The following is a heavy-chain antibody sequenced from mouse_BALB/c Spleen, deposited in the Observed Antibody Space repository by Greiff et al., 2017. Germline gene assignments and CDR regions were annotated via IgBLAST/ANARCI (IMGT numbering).Heavy chain of an antibody. D-gene: IGHD2-4*01. J-gene: IGHJ2*01. Sequence: QVQLQQPGAELVKPGASVKLSCKASGYTFTSYWMHWVKQRPGQGLEWIGEIDPSDSYTNYNQKFKGKATLTVDKSSSTAYMQLSSLTSEDSAVYYCARSGLYYDYPWGQGTTLTVSS. CDR1: GYTFTSYW. V-gene: IGHV1-69*02. CDR3: ARSGLYYDYP. CDR2: IDPSDSYT.